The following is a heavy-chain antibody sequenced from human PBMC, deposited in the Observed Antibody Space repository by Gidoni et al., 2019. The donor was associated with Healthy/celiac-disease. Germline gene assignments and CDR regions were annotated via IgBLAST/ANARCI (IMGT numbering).Heavy chain of an antibody. V-gene: IGHV1-69*02. CDR2: IIPILGIA. D-gene: IGHD3-10*01. Sequence: QVPLVESGAEVKQPGSSVKVSCQASEATFSSYTSSWVRQSAGQGLEWMGRIIPILGIANYAQKFQGRVTITADKSTSTAYMELSSLRSEDTAVYYCARGFQSSHTGWFDPWGQGTLVTVSS. CDR3: ARGFQSSHTGWFDP. J-gene: IGHJ5*02. CDR1: EATFSSYT.